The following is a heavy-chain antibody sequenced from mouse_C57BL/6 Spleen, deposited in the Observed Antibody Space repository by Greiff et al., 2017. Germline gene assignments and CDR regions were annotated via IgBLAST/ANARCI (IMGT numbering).Heavy chain of an antibody. J-gene: IGHJ1*03. V-gene: IGHV1-54*01. Sequence: QVQLQQSGAELVRPGTSVKVSCKASGYAFTNYLIEWVKQRPGQGLEWIGVINPGSGGTNYNEKFKGKATLTADKSSSTAYMQLSSLTSEDSAVYFCARARITTYWYFDVWGTGTTVTVAS. CDR2: INPGSGGT. D-gene: IGHD1-1*01. CDR3: ARARITTYWYFDV. CDR1: GYAFTNYL.